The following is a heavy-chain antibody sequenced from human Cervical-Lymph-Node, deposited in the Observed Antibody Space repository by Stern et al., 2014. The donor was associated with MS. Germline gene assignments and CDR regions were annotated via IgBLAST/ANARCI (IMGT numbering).Heavy chain of an antibody. J-gene: IGHJ4*02. Sequence: VQLVQSGGGVVKPGGSLRLSCAASGFSFIDAWMGWVRHAPGKGLEWVGRIKSKSDGGSKDYAAPVIGRFVMSRDDSENTMYLQMSSLKIEDTAVYFCTPDAGAPTWTHLFDYWGQGALVTVSS. D-gene: IGHD3-10*01. CDR3: TPDAGAPTWTHLFDY. CDR2: IKSKSDGGSK. CDR1: GFSFIDAW. V-gene: IGHV3-15*01.